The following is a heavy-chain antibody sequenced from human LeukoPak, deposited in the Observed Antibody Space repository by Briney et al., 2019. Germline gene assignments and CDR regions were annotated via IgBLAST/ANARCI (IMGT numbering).Heavy chain of an antibody. CDR2: SRSSYT. D-gene: IGHD3-9*01. CDR3: ARDQGILTGFNWFDP. Sequence: PGGSLRLSCAASGFTFSDYYMSSRSSYTNYADSVKGRFTISRDNAENSLYLQMNSLRAEDTAVYYCARDQGILTGFNWFDPWGQGTLVTVSS. J-gene: IGHJ5*02. V-gene: IGHV3-11*06. CDR1: GFTFSDYY.